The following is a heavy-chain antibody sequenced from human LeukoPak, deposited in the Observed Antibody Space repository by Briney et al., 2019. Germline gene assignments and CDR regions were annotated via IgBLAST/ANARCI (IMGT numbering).Heavy chain of an antibody. CDR1: GYSLTNTYY. V-gene: IGHV4-38-2*02. CDR3: ARVLRPILYFDY. Sequence: SETLSLTCNVSGYSLTNTYYWGWIRQPPGKGLEWIGRISSSGSTNYNPSLKSRVTISVDTSKNQFSLKLSSVTAADTAVYYCARVLRPILYFDYWGQGTLVTVSS. D-gene: IGHD1-26*01. J-gene: IGHJ4*02. CDR2: ISSSGST.